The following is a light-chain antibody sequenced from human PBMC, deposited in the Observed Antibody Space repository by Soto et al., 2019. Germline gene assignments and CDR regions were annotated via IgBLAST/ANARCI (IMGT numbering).Light chain of an antibody. CDR1: QSLLHSNGYNY. V-gene: IGKV2-28*01. CDR3: MQALQTPLT. CDR2: LGS. J-gene: IGKJ4*01. Sequence: DIVITQCPLSLPVTPGEPASISCRSSQSLLHSNGYNYLDWYLQKPGQSPQLLIYLGSNRASGVPDRFSGSGSGTDFTLKISRVEAEDVGVYYCMQALQTPLTLGGGTKVDIK.